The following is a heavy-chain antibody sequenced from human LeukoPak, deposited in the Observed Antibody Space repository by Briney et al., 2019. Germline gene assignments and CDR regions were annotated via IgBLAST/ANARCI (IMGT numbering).Heavy chain of an antibody. CDR3: ARAPDLIAVAGTGWFDP. D-gene: IGHD6-19*01. CDR2: ISSSSSTI. V-gene: IGHV3-48*01. J-gene: IGHJ5*02. CDR1: GSTFSSCS. Sequence: GGSLRLSCAASGSTFSSCSTNWVRQAPGKGLEWVSYISSSSSTIYYADSVKGRFTISRDNAKNSLYLQMNSLRAEDTAVYYCARAPDLIAVAGTGWFDPWGQGTLVTVSS.